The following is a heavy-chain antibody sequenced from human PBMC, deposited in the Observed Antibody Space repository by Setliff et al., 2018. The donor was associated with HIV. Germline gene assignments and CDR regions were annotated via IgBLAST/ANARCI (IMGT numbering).Heavy chain of an antibody. Sequence: SVKVSCKASGYTFTSYGISWVRQAPGQGLEWMGGIIPIFGTANYAQKFQGRVTITTDESTSTAYMELSSLRSEDTAVYYCARGSYCSSTSCYMLANWFDPWGQGTLVTVSS. CDR1: GYTFTSYG. D-gene: IGHD2-2*02. V-gene: IGHV1-69*05. CDR2: IIPIFGTA. CDR3: ARGSYCSSTSCYMLANWFDP. J-gene: IGHJ5*02.